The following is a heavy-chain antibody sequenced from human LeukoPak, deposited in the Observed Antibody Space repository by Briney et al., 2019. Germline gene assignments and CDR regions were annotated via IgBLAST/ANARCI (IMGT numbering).Heavy chain of an antibody. CDR1: GFTFSSYW. J-gene: IGHJ5*02. D-gene: IGHD3-10*01. CDR2: IKQDGSEK. CDR3: ARAARPNLWFGFDP. V-gene: IGHV3-7*01. Sequence: HPGGSLRLSCAASGFTFSSYWMSWVRQAPGKGLEWVANIKQDGSEKYYVDSVKGRFTISRDNAKNSLYLQMNSLRAEDTAVYYCARAARPNLWFGFDPWGQGTLVTVSS.